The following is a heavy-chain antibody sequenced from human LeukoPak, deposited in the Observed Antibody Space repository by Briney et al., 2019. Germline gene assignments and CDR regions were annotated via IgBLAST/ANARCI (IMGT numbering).Heavy chain of an antibody. CDR1: GFAFPYAW. CDR3: ARDYAYSFDY. CDR2: MYMSSSTT. J-gene: IGHJ4*02. Sequence: GGSLRLSCTASGFAFPYAWMNWVRQAPGKGLEWISHMYMSSSTTSYADSVRGRFTISRDNAKNSLYLQMNSLTDEDTAVYYCARDYAYSFDYWGQGTLVTVSS. V-gene: IGHV3-48*02. D-gene: IGHD4-11*01.